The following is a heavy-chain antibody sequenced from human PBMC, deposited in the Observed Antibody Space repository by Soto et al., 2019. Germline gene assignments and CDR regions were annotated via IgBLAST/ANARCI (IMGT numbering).Heavy chain of an antibody. CDR3: AKDITKSSSTAFDI. CDR2: ISWNSGSI. CDR1: GFTFDDYA. J-gene: IGHJ3*02. D-gene: IGHD6-6*01. Sequence: GGSLRLSCAASGFTFDDYAMHWVRQAPGKGLEWVSGISWNSGSIGYADSVKGRFTVSRDNAKNSLYLQMNSLRAEDTALYYCAKDITKSSSTAFDIRGQGTMVTVSS. V-gene: IGHV3-9*01.